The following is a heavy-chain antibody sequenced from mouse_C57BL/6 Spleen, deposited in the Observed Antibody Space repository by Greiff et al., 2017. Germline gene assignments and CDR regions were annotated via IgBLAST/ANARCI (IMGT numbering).Heavy chain of an antibody. Sequence: EVKVEESGPGLVKPSQSLSLTCSVTGYSITSGYYWNWIRQFPGNKLEWMGYISYDGSNNYNPSLKNRISITSDTSKNQFFLKLNSVTTEDTATYYWSRRETYDYDWYFDGWGTGTTVTVSS. J-gene: IGHJ1*03. CDR1: GYSITSGYY. V-gene: IGHV3-6*01. D-gene: IGHD2-4*01. CDR2: ISYDGSN. CDR3: SRRETYDYDWYFDG.